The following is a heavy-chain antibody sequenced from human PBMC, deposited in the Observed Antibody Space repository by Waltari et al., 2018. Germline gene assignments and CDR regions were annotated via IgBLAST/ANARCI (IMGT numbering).Heavy chain of an antibody. D-gene: IGHD3-16*01. CDR3: ARTNYDFQGGDYMDV. Sequence: EVQLLESGGGLVQPGGSLRLSCAASGFTFSNYVMSWVRQAPGTGLEWVSVVRGFGDGTYYADSVKGRFTISRDNSKNMLSLQMNSLRAEDTAVYYCARTNYDFQGGDYMDVWGKGTTVTVSS. J-gene: IGHJ6*03. V-gene: IGHV3-23*01. CDR2: VRGFGDGT. CDR1: GFTFSNYV.